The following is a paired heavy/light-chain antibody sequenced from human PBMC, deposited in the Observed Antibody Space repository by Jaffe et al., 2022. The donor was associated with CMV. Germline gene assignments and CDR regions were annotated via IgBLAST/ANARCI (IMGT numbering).Light chain of an antibody. V-gene: IGKV2-24*01. CDR3: MQAAHFPPT. CDR1: ESLVHRDGNTY. Sequence: EIVMTQTPLSSPVTLGQPASISCRSSESLVHRDGNTYLTWLHQRPGQPPRLLIYQIANRFSGVPDRFSGGGAGTDFTLRISRVEAEDVGIYYCMQAAHFPPTFGQGTKLEIK. J-gene: IGKJ2*01. CDR2: QIA.
Heavy chain of an antibody. Sequence: EVQVVESGGAVVRPGGSLRISCAGSGFRFTGYAMSWVRQTPEKGLEWVSTIFANGVTTYYTDSVKGRFTISRDNSKSELYLQMNSLRAEDTAVYYCAKSLGMANFDSWGQGTLVTVSS. V-gene: IGHV3-23*04. CDR2: IFANGVTT. J-gene: IGHJ4*02. D-gene: IGHD3-16*01. CDR3: AKSLGMANFDS. CDR1: GFRFTGYA.